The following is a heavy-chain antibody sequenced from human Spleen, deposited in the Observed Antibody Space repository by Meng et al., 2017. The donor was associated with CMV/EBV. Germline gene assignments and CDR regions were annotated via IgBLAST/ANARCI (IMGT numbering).Heavy chain of an antibody. CDR2: IIPLFGTT. Sequence: SCRASGGTFSSYSITWVRQAPGQGLGWVGRIIPLFGTTHYAQKLQGRVTITTDESTSTAYMEMSSLRYEDTAVYFCATCGALASCDHWGQGTLVTVSS. CDR1: GGTFSSYS. D-gene: IGHD6-19*01. V-gene: IGHV1-69*05. J-gene: IGHJ4*02. CDR3: ATCGALASCDH.